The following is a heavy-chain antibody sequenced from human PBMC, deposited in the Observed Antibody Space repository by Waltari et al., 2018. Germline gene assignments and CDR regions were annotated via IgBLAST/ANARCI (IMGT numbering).Heavy chain of an antibody. V-gene: IGHV5-51*03. CDR3: ARRPFRTVTPFDY. CDR2: IYPGDSDT. D-gene: IGHD4-17*01. J-gene: IGHJ4*02. Sequence: EVQLVQSGAEVKKPGESLKISCTGSGYSFTSFWIGWVPQMPGKGLEWMGIIYPGDSDTRYSPSFQGQVTISADKSISTAYLQWSSLKASDTAMYYCARRPFRTVTPFDYWGQGTLVTVSS. CDR1: GYSFTSFW.